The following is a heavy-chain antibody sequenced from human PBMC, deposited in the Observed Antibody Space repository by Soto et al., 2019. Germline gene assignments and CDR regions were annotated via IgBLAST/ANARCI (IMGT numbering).Heavy chain of an antibody. D-gene: IGHD3-22*01. CDR3: ARGVWYYYDSSGYYYFDY. V-gene: IGHV1-46*01. CDR1: GYTFTSYY. Sequence: ASVKVSCKASGYTFTSYYMHWVRQAPGQGLEWMGIVNPSGGSTSYAQKFQGRVTMTRDTSTSTVYMELSSLRSEDTAVYYCARGVWYYYDSSGYYYFDYWGQGTLVTVSS. J-gene: IGHJ4*02. CDR2: VNPSGGST.